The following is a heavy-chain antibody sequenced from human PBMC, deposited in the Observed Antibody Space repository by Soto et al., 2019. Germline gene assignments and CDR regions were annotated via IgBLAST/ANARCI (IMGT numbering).Heavy chain of an antibody. CDR2: INPNSGGT. J-gene: IGHJ4*02. D-gene: IGHD2-8*02. V-gene: IGHV1-2*04. CDR3: VRDRVDTFLGGVFPPYSFDY. Sequence: ASVKVSCKASGYTFTGYYMHWVRQAPGQGLEWMGWINPNSGGTNYAQKFQGWVTMTRGTSISTAYMELSGLRSVDTAVCFCVRDRVDTFLGGVFPPYSFDYWGQGTLVTVSS. CDR1: GYTFTGYY.